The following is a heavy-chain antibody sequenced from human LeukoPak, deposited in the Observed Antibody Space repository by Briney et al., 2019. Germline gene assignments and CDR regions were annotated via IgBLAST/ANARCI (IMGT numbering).Heavy chain of an antibody. CDR2: IYTSGST. CDR1: GGSISSGSYY. CDR3: ARDRGYDFWSGYSYSWFDP. V-gene: IGHV4-61*02. Sequence: PSQTLSLTCTVSGGSISSGSYYWSWIRQPAGKGLEWIGRIYTSGSTNYNPSLKSRVTISVDTSKNQFSLKLSSVTAADTAVYYCARDRGYDFWSGYSYSWFDPWGQGTLVTVSS. J-gene: IGHJ5*02. D-gene: IGHD3-3*01.